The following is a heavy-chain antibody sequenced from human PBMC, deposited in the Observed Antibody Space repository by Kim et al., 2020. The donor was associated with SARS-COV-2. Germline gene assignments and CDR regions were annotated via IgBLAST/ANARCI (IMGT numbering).Heavy chain of an antibody. V-gene: IGHV3-33*01. J-gene: IGHJ4*02. CDR3: ARAREKSFDY. CDR2: TYQ. Sequence: TYQNYADSVRGRVTISRDNSKNTVDLQMNSLRVEDTAVYYWARAREKSFDYWGQGTLVTVSS.